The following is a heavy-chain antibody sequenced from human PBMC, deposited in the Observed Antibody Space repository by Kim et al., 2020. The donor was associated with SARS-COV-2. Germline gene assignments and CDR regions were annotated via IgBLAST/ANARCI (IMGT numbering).Heavy chain of an antibody. CDR3: ARSRGHTCFYA. CDR2: IWNDGSKK. CDR1: GFSFSNSG. D-gene: IGHD3-16*01. Sequence: GGSLRLSCAASGFSFSNSGMHWVRQAPGKGLEWVAFIWNDGSKKYYADSVKGRFTISRDNSKNTLYLQMNSLRAEDAAVYYCARSRGHTCFYAWGHGSLV. J-gene: IGHJ1*01. V-gene: IGHV3-33*01.